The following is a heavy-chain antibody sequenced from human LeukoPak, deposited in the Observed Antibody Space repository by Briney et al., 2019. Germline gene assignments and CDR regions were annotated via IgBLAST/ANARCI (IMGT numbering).Heavy chain of an antibody. D-gene: IGHD1-1*01. V-gene: IGHV3-48*03. CDR1: GFTFSSYE. Sequence: GGSLRLSCAASGFTFSSYEMNWVRQAPGKGLEWVSYISSSGSTIYYADSVKGRFTISRDNAKNSLYLKMNSLRAEDTAVYYCAGSGRHHDGFEIWGQGTMVTVSS. CDR3: AGSGRHHDGFEI. CDR2: ISSSGSTI. J-gene: IGHJ3*02.